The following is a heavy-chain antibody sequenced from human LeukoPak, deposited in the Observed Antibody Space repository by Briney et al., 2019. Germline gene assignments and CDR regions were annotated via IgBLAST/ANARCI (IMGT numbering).Heavy chain of an antibody. CDR2: INPNSGGT. V-gene: IGHV1-2*02. Sequence: ASVKVSCKASGYTFTGYYMHWVRQAPGQGLEWMGWINPNSGGTNYAQKFQGRVTMTRDTSISTAYMELSRLRSDDTAVYYCARDLLGYCSSTSCGRRAFDIWGQGTMVTVSS. CDR1: GYTFTGYY. D-gene: IGHD2-2*01. CDR3: ARDLLGYCSSTSCGRRAFDI. J-gene: IGHJ3*02.